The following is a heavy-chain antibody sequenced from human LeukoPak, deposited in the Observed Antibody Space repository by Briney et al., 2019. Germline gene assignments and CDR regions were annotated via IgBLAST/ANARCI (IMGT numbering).Heavy chain of an antibody. CDR3: ARIGLCSSGWYGRPSCSFDL. Sequence: PGGSLRLSCAASGFTFSSYSMNWVRQAPGKGLEWVSSISSSSSYIYYADSVKGRFTISRDNAKNSLYLQMNSLRAEDTAVYYCARIGLCSSGWYGRPSCSFDLWGRGTLVTVSS. V-gene: IGHV3-21*01. CDR1: GFTFSSYS. CDR2: ISSSSSYI. J-gene: IGHJ2*01. D-gene: IGHD6-19*01.